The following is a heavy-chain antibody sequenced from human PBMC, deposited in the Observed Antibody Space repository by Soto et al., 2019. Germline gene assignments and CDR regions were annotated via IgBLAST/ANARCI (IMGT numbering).Heavy chain of an antibody. J-gene: IGHJ6*02. V-gene: IGHV3-15*01. Sequence: PGGSLRLSCAASGFTFSNAWMSWVRQAPGKGLEWVGRIKSKTDGGTTDYAAPVKGRFTISRDDSKNTLYLQMNSLKTEDTAVYYCTTEGGSSWLLYYYGMDVWGQGTTVTVSS. CDR1: GFTFSNAW. D-gene: IGHD6-13*01. CDR3: TTEGGSSWLLYYYGMDV. CDR2: IKSKTDGGTT.